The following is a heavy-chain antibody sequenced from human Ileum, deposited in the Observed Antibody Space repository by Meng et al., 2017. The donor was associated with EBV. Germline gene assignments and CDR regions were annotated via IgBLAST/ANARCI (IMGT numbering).Heavy chain of an antibody. J-gene: IGHJ4*02. D-gene: IGHD3-22*01. V-gene: IGHV4-4*02. Sequence: QVQLQESGPGLVKPSETLSLACAAPGGSISRSDWWSWVRQPPGKGLEWIGETSHSGSTNYSPSLKSRVTISLDKSKNQLSLKLNSVTAADTAAYYCASSDYYRSDYWGQGTLVTVSS. CDR1: GGSISRSDW. CDR2: TSHSGST. CDR3: ASSDYYRSDY.